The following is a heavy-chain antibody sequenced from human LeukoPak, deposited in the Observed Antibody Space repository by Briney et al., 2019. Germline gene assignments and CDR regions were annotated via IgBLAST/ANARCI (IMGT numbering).Heavy chain of an antibody. J-gene: IGHJ4*02. CDR1: GFTFSSYS. Sequence: GGSLRLSCAASGFTFSSYSMNWVRQAPGKGLEWVSYISSSSSTIYYADSVKGRFTISRDNAQNSLHLQMHSLSAEDTAVYSCARVSWYGSGSSSDYWGQGTLVTVSS. CDR3: ARVSWYGSGSSSDY. V-gene: IGHV3-48*04. D-gene: IGHD3-10*01. CDR2: ISSSSSTI.